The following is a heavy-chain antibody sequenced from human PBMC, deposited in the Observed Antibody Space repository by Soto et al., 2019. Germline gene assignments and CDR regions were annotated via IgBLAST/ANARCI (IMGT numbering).Heavy chain of an antibody. J-gene: IGHJ4*02. D-gene: IGHD6-19*01. V-gene: IGHV3-23*01. Sequence: GGSLRLSCAASGFTFSSYAMSWVRQAPGKGLEWVSAISGSGGSTYYADSVKGRFTISRDNSKNRLYLQMNSLRAEDTAVYYCAKALLGGYSSGWSLGPEYYFDYWGQGTLVTVSS. CDR3: AKALLGGYSSGWSLGPEYYFDY. CDR1: GFTFSSYA. CDR2: ISGSGGST.